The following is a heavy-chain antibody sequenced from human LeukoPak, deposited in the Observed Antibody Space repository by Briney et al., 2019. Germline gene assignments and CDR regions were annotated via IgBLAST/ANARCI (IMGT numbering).Heavy chain of an antibody. CDR3: ARENSGSYSTLLDAFDI. D-gene: IGHD1-26*01. J-gene: IGHJ3*02. CDR1: GGSISNYY. V-gene: IGHV4-59*12. CDR2: IYYSGST. Sequence: SETLSLTCTVSGGSISNYYWSWVRQPPGKGLEWIGYIYYSGSTNYNPSLKSRVTISVDTSKNQFSLQLNSVTPEDTAVYYCARENSGSYSTLLDAFDIWGQGTMVTVSS.